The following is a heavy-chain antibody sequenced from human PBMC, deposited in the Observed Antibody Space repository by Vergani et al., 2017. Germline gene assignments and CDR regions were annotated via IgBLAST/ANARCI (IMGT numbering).Heavy chain of an antibody. CDR3: ARQELGDIVVVPAATPTYYFDY. D-gene: IGHD2-2*02. V-gene: IGHV5-10-1*03. CDR2: IDPSDSYT. J-gene: IGHJ4*02. Sequence: EVQLVQSGAEVKKPGESLRISCKGSGYSFTSYWISWVRQMPGKGLEWMGRIDPSDSYTNYSPSFQGHVTISADKSISTAYLQWSSLKASDTAMYYCARQELGDIVVVPAATPTYYFDYWGQGTLVTVSS. CDR1: GYSFTSYW.